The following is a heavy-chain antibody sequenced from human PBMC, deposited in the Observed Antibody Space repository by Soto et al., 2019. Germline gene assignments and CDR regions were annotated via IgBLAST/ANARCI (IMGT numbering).Heavy chain of an antibody. CDR2: MNPNSGNT. J-gene: IGHJ6*02. Sequence: ASVKVSCKASGYTFTSYDINWVRQATGQGLEWMGWMNPNSGNTGYAQKFQGRVTMTRNTSISTAYMELSSLRSEDTAVYYCARGPRFLEWLPPYYYYGMDVWGQGTTVTVS. V-gene: IGHV1-8*01. D-gene: IGHD3-3*01. CDR1: GYTFTSYD. CDR3: ARGPRFLEWLPPYYYYGMDV.